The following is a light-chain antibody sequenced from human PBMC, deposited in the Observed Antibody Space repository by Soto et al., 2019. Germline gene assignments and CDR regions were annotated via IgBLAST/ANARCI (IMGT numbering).Light chain of an antibody. CDR1: RDIHTW. V-gene: IGKV1-5*03. CDR2: EVY. Sequence: DIQMTQSPSTLSASPGDRVMMTCRASRDIHTWLAWYQQKPGKAPELLIFEVYKLKGGVPSRFSGSESEIDFTLTINGLQPDDFATYYCQQYHSVPYTFGQGTKLEI. CDR3: QQYHSVPYT. J-gene: IGKJ2*01.